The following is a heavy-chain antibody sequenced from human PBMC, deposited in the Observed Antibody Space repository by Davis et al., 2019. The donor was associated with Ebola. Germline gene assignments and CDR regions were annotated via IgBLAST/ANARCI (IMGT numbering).Heavy chain of an antibody. J-gene: IGHJ6*02. CDR1: GFNFREYG. CDR3: ARARGLEV. V-gene: IGHV3-30*03. Sequence: GESLKISCAASGFNFREYGMHWVRQAPGKGLEWVAVISYDGSNKYYADSVKGRFTISRDNAKNSLYLQMNSLRAEDTALYYCARARGLEVWGQGTTVTVSS. CDR2: ISYDGSNK.